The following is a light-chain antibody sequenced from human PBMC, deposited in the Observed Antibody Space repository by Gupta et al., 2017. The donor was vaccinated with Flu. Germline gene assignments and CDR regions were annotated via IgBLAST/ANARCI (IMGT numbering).Light chain of an antibody. CDR1: SGHSTNL. Sequence: QPVLAPSSSASASLGSSVKLTCTLTSGHSTNLIAWHQQQPGKAPRFLMKVEGSGRYNKGSGGPDRFSASSSGADRYLTIAHRQAEDEDDYYCETWDSDTFVFGTGTTVTVL. V-gene: IGLV4-60*03. J-gene: IGLJ1*01. CDR3: ETWDSDTFV. CDR2: VEGSGRY.